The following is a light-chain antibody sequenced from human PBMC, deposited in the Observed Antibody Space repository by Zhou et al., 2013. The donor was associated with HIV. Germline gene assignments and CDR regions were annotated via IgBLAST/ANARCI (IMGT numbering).Light chain of an antibody. CDR3: QQYNDYPLT. CDR1: QSISSW. J-gene: IGKJ4*01. CDR2: KAS. Sequence: DIQMTQSPSTLSASVGDRVTITCRASQSISSWLAWYQQKPGKAPKLLIYKASSLESGVPSRFSGSGSGTEFTLTISSLQPDDFATYYCQQYNDYPLTFGGGPRWRSN. V-gene: IGKV1-5*03.